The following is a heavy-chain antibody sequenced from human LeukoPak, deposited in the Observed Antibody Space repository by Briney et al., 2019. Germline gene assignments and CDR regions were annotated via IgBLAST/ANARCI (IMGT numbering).Heavy chain of an antibody. CDR1: GFTFSSYE. Sequence: PGGSLRLSCAASGFTFSSYEMNWVRQASGKGLEWVSYISSSGSTIYYADSVKGRFTISRDNSKNTLYLQMNSLRAEDTAVYYCAKEGAGYSSIPDWFDPWGQGTLVTVSS. D-gene: IGHD6-13*01. V-gene: IGHV3-48*03. CDR3: AKEGAGYSSIPDWFDP. CDR2: ISSSGSTI. J-gene: IGHJ5*02.